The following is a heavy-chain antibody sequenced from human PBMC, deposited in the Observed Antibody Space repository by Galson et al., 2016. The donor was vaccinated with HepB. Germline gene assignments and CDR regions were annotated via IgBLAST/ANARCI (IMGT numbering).Heavy chain of an antibody. CDR3: ARDGWLTGRGIRGGLDV. D-gene: IGHD5-24*01. J-gene: IGHJ6*04. CDR2: INSGGTSL. CDR1: GFNFEKFN. Sequence: SLRLSCAASGFNFEKFNMNWVRQAPGKGLEWVAYINSGGTSLFYADSVKGRFTISRDNSKNTLYLQMNSLRAEDTAVYYCARDGWLTGRGIRGGLDVWGSGTTVTVSS. V-gene: IGHV3-48*01.